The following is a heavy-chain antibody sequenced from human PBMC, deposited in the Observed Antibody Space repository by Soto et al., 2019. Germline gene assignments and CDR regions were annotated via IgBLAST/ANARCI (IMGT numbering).Heavy chain of an antibody. CDR2: IYYSGST. CDR1: GGSISSYY. J-gene: IGHJ4*02. Sequence: QVQLQESGPGLVKPSETLSLTCTVSGGSISSYYWSWIRQPPGKGLEWIGYIYYSGSTNYNPSLKSRVTLSVDTSKNQFPLKLSSVTAADTAVYYCARGYGSGSYWTDYWGQGTLVTVSS. V-gene: IGHV4-59*01. D-gene: IGHD3-10*01. CDR3: ARGYGSGSYWTDY.